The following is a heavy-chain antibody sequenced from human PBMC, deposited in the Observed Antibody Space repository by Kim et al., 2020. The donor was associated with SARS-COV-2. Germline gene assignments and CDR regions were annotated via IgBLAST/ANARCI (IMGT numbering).Heavy chain of an antibody. CDR2: LNPNSGVT. D-gene: IGHD3-10*01. Sequence: ASVKVSCKTSGYAFTSYYLHWVRQAPGQGLEWMAWLNPNSGVTNCAQKFQGWVTVTRDTSITTAYLELSGLKSGDTAVYYCARNGEATVPNFDYWGQGTLVTVAS. J-gene: IGHJ4*02. CDR3: ARNGEATVPNFDY. V-gene: IGHV1-2*04. CDR1: GYAFTSYY.